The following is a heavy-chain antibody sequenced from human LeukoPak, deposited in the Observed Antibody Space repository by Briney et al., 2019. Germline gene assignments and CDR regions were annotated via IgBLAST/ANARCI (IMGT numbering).Heavy chain of an antibody. V-gene: IGHV3-11*04. J-gene: IGHJ4*02. Sequence: GGSLRLSCAASGFTFSDYYMSWVRQAPGKGLEWVSYIGSSGSTIYYADSVKGRFTISRDNAKNSLYLQMTSLRAEDTAVYYCARSPIAAAGTAFDSWGQGTLVTVSS. CDR2: IGSSGSTI. CDR1: GFTFSDYY. CDR3: ARSPIAAAGTAFDS. D-gene: IGHD6-13*01.